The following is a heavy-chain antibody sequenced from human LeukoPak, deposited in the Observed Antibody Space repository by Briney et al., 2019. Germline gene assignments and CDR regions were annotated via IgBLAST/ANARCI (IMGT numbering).Heavy chain of an antibody. D-gene: IGHD3-10*01. CDR1: GFTFSSYV. CDR3: ARGRRGSGSYWGREFDY. CDR2: ISYDGSNE. V-gene: IGHV3-30*04. J-gene: IGHJ4*02. Sequence: PGGSLRLSCAASGFTFSSYVMHWVRQAPGKGLEWVAIISYDGSNEYYADSVKGRFTISRDNSKNTLYLQMNSLRAADTAVYYCARGRRGSGSYWGREFDYWGQGTLVTVSS.